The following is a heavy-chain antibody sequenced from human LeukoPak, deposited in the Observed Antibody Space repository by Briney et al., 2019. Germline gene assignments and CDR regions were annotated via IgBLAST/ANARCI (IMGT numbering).Heavy chain of an antibody. CDR3: AKARSPYCGGDCYPLNS. Sequence: QPGGSLRLSCAASGFTFSSYAMSWVRQAPGKGLEWVSTISANDGTTYYADSVKGRLTISRDNSKNTLYLQMNSLRAEDTAVYSCAKARSPYCGGDCYPLNSWGQGTLVTVSS. CDR2: ISANDGTT. V-gene: IGHV3-23*01. D-gene: IGHD2-21*02. CDR1: GFTFSSYA. J-gene: IGHJ4*02.